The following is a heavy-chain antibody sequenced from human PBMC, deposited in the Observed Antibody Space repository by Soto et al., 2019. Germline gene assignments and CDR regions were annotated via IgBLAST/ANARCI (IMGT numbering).Heavy chain of an antibody. CDR1: GGSISSSSYY. D-gene: IGHD3-10*01. CDR3: SKRPWGHRDYYDS. J-gene: IGHJ4*02. Sequence: SETLSLTCTVSGGSISSSSYYWGWIRQPPGKGLEWIGSIYYRGSTYYNPSLRSRLTISVDTSKNQFFLKLSAVTAADTSVYYCSKRPWGHRDYYDSWGQGSLVTGSS. V-gene: IGHV4-39*01. CDR2: IYYRGST.